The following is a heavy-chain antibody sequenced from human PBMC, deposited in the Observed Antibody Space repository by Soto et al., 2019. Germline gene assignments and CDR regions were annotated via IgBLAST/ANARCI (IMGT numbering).Heavy chain of an antibody. J-gene: IGHJ6*02. D-gene: IGHD3-10*01. CDR1: GFTFSSYG. V-gene: IGHV3-30*18. Sequence: GGSLRLSCAASGFTFSSYGMHWVRQAPGKGLEWVAVISYDGSNKYYADSVKGRFTISRDNSKNTLYLQMNSLRAEDTAVYYCAKDHGYYGSGSWGTYYYYGMDVWGQGTTVTVSS. CDR3: AKDHGYYGSGSWGTYYYYGMDV. CDR2: ISYDGSNK.